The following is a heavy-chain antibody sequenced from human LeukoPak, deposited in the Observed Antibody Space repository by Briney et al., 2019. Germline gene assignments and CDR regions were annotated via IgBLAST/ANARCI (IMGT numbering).Heavy chain of an antibody. J-gene: IGHJ4*02. CDR2: IYHSGST. Sequence: SETLSLTCTVSGYSISSGYYWGWIRQPPGKGLEWIGSIYHSGSTNYNPSLKSRVTISVDTSKNQFSLKLSSVTAADTAVYYCARGIGSSGWYGGFDYWGQGTLVTVSS. CDR3: ARGIGSSGWYGGFDY. CDR1: GYSISSGYY. V-gene: IGHV4-38-2*02. D-gene: IGHD6-19*01.